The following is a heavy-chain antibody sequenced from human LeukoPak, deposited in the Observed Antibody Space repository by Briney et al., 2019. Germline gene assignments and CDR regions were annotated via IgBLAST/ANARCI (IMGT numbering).Heavy chain of an antibody. D-gene: IGHD6-6*01. V-gene: IGHV4-59*01. Sequence: SETLSLTCTVSGGSISSYYWSWIRQPPGKGLEWIGYIYYGGSTNYNPSLKSRVTISVDTSKNQFSLKLSSVTAADTAVYYCAGGIAARPFDYWGQGTLVTVSS. J-gene: IGHJ4*02. CDR1: GGSISSYY. CDR3: AGGIAARPFDY. CDR2: IYYGGST.